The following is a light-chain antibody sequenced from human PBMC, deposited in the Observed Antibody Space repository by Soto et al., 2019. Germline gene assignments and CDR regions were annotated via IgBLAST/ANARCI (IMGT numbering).Light chain of an antibody. Sequence: IVLTQSPATLSLSPVERATLSFSASQTVTTYLAWYQQKPGQPPRLLIYGASNRATGIQARFSGSGSGTDFTLTISNLENEDFAVYYCQQRSNWPANFGKGTRLE. CDR3: QQRSNWPAN. V-gene: IGKV3-11*01. CDR1: QTVTTY. CDR2: GAS. J-gene: IGKJ5*01.